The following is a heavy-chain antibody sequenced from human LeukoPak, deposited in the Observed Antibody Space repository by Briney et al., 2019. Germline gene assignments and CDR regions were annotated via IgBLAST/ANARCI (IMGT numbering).Heavy chain of an antibody. CDR1: GGSFSGYY. V-gene: IGHV4-59*08. CDR2: IYYSGST. D-gene: IGHD6-19*01. Sequence: SETLSLTCAVYGGSFSGYYWSWIRQPPGKGLEWIGYIYYSGSTNYNPSLKSRVTISVDTSKNQFSLKLSSVTAADTAVYYCARHFDVAVAGILGFDYWGQGTLVTVSS. J-gene: IGHJ4*02. CDR3: ARHFDVAVAGILGFDY.